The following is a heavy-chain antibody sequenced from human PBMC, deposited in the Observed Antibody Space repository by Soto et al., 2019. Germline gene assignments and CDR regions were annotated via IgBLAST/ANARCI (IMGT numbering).Heavy chain of an antibody. Sequence: GGSLRLSCAASGFTFDDYAMHWVRQAPGKGLEWVSGISWNSGSIGYADSVKGRFTISRDNAKNSLYLQMNSLRAEDTALYYYAKASRRPGGFDYWGQGTLVTVSS. CDR2: ISWNSGSI. V-gene: IGHV3-9*01. D-gene: IGHD6-25*01. CDR1: GFTFDDYA. J-gene: IGHJ4*02. CDR3: AKASRRPGGFDY.